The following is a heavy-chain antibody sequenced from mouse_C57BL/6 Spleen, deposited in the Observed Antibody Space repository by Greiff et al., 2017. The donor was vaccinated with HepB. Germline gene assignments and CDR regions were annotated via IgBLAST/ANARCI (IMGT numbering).Heavy chain of an antibody. CDR3: AGEPPWFAY. Sequence: QVQLQQSGAELARPGASVKLSCKASGYTFTSYGISWVKQRTGQGLEWIGEIYPRSGNTYYNEKFKGKATLTADKSSSTAYMELRSLTSEDSAVYFCAGEPPWFAYWAKGLWSLSLQ. V-gene: IGHV1-81*01. J-gene: IGHJ3*01. CDR2: IYPRSGNT. CDR1: GYTFTSYG.